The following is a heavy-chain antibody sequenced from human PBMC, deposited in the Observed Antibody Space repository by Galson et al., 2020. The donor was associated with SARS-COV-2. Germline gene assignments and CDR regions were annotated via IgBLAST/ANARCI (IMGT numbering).Heavy chain of an antibody. CDR2: IRGTGGST. V-gene: IGHV3-23*01. Sequence: GGSLRLSCAASGFTFSSYAMSWVRQAPGKGLEWVSAIRGTGGSTYYADSVKGRFTISRDNSKNTRYLQMNSLRAEDTAVYYCAKDPGYSSGWYYFDYWGQGTLVTVSS. D-gene: IGHD6-19*01. CDR1: GFTFSSYA. J-gene: IGHJ4*02. CDR3: AKDPGYSSGWYYFDY.